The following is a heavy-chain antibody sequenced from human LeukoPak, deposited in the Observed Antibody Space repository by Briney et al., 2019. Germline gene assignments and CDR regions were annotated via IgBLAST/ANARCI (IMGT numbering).Heavy chain of an antibody. D-gene: IGHD3-10*01. CDR1: GFTLSTYW. CDR3: VKEGVGAGIDY. Sequence: GGSLRLSCEASGFTLSTYWMGSVRQAPGKGMEWLAIIDAGGGNTYYVDSVKGRFAISRDNAKKSMFLQMNSLRAEETSVYYCVKEGVGAGIDYWGQGTLVTVSS. CDR2: IDAGGGNT. J-gene: IGHJ4*02. V-gene: IGHV3-7*01.